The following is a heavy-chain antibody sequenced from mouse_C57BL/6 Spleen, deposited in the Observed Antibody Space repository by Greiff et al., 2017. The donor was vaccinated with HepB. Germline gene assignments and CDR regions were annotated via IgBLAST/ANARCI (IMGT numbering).Heavy chain of an antibody. J-gene: IGHJ3*01. D-gene: IGHD2-2*01. V-gene: IGHV1-15*01. CDR1: GYTFTDYE. Sequence: VQLQQSGAELVRPGASVTLSCKASGYTFTDYEMHWVKQTPVHGLEWIGAIDPETGGTAYNQKFKGKAILTADKSSSTAYMELRSLTSEDSAVYYCTYGYDSAYWGQGTLVTVSA. CDR3: TYGYDSAY. CDR2: IDPETGGT.